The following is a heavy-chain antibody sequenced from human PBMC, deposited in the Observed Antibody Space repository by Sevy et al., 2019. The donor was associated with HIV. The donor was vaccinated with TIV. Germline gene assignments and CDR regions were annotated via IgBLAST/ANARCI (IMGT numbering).Heavy chain of an antibody. V-gene: IGHV3-66*01. CDR1: GFPFSSNY. Sequence: GGSLRLSCPASGFPFSSNYMSWVRQAPGKGLEWVSVIYSNGSTYHADSVKGRFTISRDNSKNTLYLQMNSLRVEDTAVYYCARGKSGYGYGLDYWGQRTLVTVSS. CDR2: IYSNGST. CDR3: ARGKSGYGYGLDY. D-gene: IGHD5-18*01. J-gene: IGHJ4*02.